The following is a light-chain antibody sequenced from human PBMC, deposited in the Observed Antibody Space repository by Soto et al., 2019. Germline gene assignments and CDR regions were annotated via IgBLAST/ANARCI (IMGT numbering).Light chain of an antibody. V-gene: IGKV3-15*01. CDR1: QSVSSN. CDR3: QQYNNWPPRWT. Sequence: ETVMTQSPATLSVSPGERATLSCRASQSVSSNLAWYQQKPGQAPRLLIYDASTRATGIPARFSGSGSGTEFTLTISSLQSEDFAVYYCQQYNNWPPRWTFGQGTKVEIK. J-gene: IGKJ1*01. CDR2: DAS.